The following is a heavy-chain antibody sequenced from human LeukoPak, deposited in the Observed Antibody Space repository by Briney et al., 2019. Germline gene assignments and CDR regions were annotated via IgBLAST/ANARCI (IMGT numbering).Heavy chain of an antibody. V-gene: IGHV3-64D*09. D-gene: IGHD2-15*01. CDR2: ISDSGGST. Sequence: GGSLRLSCSASGFPFSSYAMEWVRQAPGKGLEYVSAISDSGGSTYYVDSVKGRFTISRDNSKNTLYLQVSSLRAEDTAVYFCVRGYSFGPYGMDVWGQGTTVTVSS. J-gene: IGHJ6*02. CDR1: GFPFSSYA. CDR3: VRGYSFGPYGMDV.